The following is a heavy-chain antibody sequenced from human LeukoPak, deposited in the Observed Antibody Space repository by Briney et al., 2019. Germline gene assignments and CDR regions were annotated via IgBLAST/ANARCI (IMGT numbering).Heavy chain of an antibody. CDR1: GGSSSGYY. V-gene: IGHV4-34*01. Sequence: PSETLSLTCAVYGGSSSGYYWSWIRQPPGKGLEWIGEINHSGSTNYNPSLKSRVTISVDTSKSQFSLKLSSVTAADTAVYYCARGNIVWAYYYYMDVWGKGTTVTISS. J-gene: IGHJ6*03. CDR3: ARGNIVWAYYYYMDV. D-gene: IGHD3-16*01. CDR2: INHSGST.